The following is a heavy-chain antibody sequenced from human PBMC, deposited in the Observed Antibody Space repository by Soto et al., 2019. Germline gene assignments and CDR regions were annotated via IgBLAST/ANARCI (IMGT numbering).Heavy chain of an antibody. J-gene: IGHJ6*02. Sequence: ASVKVSCKASGYTFIRYGISWVRQAPGQGLEWMGWMSTYNENTNYAQRFQGRVAMTTDTFTGTAYMELRSLTSDDTAMYYCAREGFCSSGSCALYSHDYFGMDVWGQGTTVTV. V-gene: IGHV1-18*01. CDR1: GYTFIRYG. D-gene: IGHD2-15*01. CDR2: MSTYNENT. CDR3: AREGFCSSGSCALYSHDYFGMDV.